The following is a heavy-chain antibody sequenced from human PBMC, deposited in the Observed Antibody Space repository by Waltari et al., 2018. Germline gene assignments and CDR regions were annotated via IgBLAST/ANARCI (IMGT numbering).Heavy chain of an antibody. Sequence: QVQLHQWGAGLLKPSETLSLTCAVYGRSFSGYYTSWIRQPPGKGLEWIGEINHSGSTNYNPSLKSRVTISVDTSKNQFSLKLSSVTAADTAVYYCARVGRRFFDPWGQGTLVTVSS. V-gene: IGHV4-34*01. CDR3: ARVGRRFFDP. J-gene: IGHJ5*02. CDR1: GRSFSGYY. CDR2: INHSGST. D-gene: IGHD3-3*01.